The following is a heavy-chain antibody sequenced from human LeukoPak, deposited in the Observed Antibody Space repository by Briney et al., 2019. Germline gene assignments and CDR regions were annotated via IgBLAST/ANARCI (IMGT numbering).Heavy chain of an antibody. D-gene: IGHD6-19*01. V-gene: IGHV4-59*01. CDR2: IYYTGST. CDR1: GGSISTYY. J-gene: IGHJ5*02. Sequence: PSETLSLTCTVSGGSISTYYRSWIRQPPGKGPEWIGYIYYTGSTNSNPSLKSRVTISVDTSKNQFSLKLGSVTAADTAVYYCARHHSSRTLSWLDPWGQGTLVTVSS. CDR3: ARHHSSRTLSWLDP.